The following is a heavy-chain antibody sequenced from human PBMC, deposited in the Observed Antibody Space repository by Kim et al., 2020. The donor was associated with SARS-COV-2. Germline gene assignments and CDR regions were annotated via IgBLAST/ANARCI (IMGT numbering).Heavy chain of an antibody. D-gene: IGHD6-13*01. V-gene: IGHV4-34*01. Sequence: SETLSLTCAVHGGSFSGYYWSWIRQPPGKGLEWIGEINHSGSTNYNPSLKSRVTISVDTSKNQFSLKLSSVTAADTAVYYCARGRSSSSWVYYYYGMDVWGQGTTVTVSS. CDR2: INHSGST. J-gene: IGHJ6*02. CDR1: GGSFSGYY. CDR3: ARGRSSSSWVYYYYGMDV.